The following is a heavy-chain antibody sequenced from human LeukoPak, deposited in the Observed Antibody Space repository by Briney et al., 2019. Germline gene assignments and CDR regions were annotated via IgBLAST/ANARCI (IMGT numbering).Heavy chain of an antibody. Sequence: GRSLRLSCAASGFTFSGYAMQWVRQAPGKGLEWVAVISYDGSNKYYADSVKGRFTISRDNSTNTLYLQMNSLRAEDKAVYCCARPHYYDSSGYLGMLDYWGQGTLVTVSS. CDR1: GFTFSGYA. J-gene: IGHJ4*02. V-gene: IGHV3-30*04. D-gene: IGHD3-22*01. CDR2: ISYDGSNK. CDR3: ARPHYYDSSGYLGMLDY.